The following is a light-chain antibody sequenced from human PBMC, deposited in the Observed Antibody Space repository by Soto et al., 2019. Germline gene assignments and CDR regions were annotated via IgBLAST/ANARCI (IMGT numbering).Light chain of an antibody. Sequence: DIQMTQSPSTLSGSVGDRVTITCRASQTISSWLAWYQQKPGKAPKLLIYKASTLKSGVPSRFSGSGSGTEFTLTISSLQPDDFATYYCQHYKSYSEACGQGT. J-gene: IGKJ1*01. CDR2: KAS. V-gene: IGKV1-5*03. CDR3: QHYKSYSEA. CDR1: QTISSW.